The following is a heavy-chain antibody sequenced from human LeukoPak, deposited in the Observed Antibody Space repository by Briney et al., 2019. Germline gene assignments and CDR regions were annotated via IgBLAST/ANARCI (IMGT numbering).Heavy chain of an antibody. Sequence: PGGSLRLSCVASGFTFSNYGMYWVRQAPGQGLEWVAYIWYNGGRTYYTDSAKGRFTISRDNSKNTLYLEMNSLRAEDTALYYCAKDRGEWLYFDYWGQGTLDTVSS. CDR2: IWYNGGRT. J-gene: IGHJ4*02. CDR1: GFTFSNYG. CDR3: AKDRGEWLYFDY. D-gene: IGHD3-3*01. V-gene: IGHV3-30*02.